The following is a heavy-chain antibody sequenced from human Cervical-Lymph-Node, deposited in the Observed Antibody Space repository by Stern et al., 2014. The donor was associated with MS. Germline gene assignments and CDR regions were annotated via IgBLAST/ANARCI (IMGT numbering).Heavy chain of an antibody. V-gene: IGHV3-53*01. CDR3: ARDPNYGSGY. D-gene: IGHD3-10*01. Sequence: EVQLVESGGGLMQPGGALSLSCAASGFTVSRSYMSWVRQAPGKGLEWLSVIYSAGTTYYADSVKGRFTISRDNSKNTLNLQMNSLRAEDTAVYYCARDPNYGSGYWGQGTLVTVSS. CDR2: IYSAGTT. CDR1: GFTVSRSY. J-gene: IGHJ4*02.